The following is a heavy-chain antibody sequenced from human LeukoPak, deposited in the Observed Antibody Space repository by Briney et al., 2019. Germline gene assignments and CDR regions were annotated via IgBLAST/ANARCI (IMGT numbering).Heavy chain of an antibody. Sequence: GGSLRLSCAASGFTFSSYGMHWVRQAPGKGLEWVAFIRYDGSNKYHADSVKGRFTISRDNSKNTLYLQMNSLRAEDTAVYYCAKDKTGALYYFDYWGQGTLVTVSS. V-gene: IGHV3-30*02. CDR1: GFTFSSYG. CDR2: IRYDGSNK. D-gene: IGHD1-26*01. CDR3: AKDKTGALYYFDY. J-gene: IGHJ4*02.